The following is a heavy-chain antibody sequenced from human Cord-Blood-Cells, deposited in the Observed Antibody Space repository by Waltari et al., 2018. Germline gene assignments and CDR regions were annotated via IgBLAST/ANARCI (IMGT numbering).Heavy chain of an antibody. V-gene: IGHV4-4*07. CDR3: ARDGSRYYYYGMDV. Sequence: QVQLQESGPGLVQPSETLSPTCTVSGGSIGSYSWIWTRQPAGKGLEWIGRIYTSWSTNYNPSLKSRVTMSVDTSKNQFSLKLSSVTAADTAVYYCARDGSRYYYYGMDVWGQGTTVTVSS. CDR1: GGSIGSYS. J-gene: IGHJ6*02. CDR2: IYTSWST.